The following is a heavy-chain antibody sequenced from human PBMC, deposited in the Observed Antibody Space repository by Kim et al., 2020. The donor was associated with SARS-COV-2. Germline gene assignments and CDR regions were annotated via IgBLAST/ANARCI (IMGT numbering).Heavy chain of an antibody. CDR1: GFTFSSYS. D-gene: IGHD3-22*01. CDR2: ISSSSSYI. Sequence: GGSLRLSCAASGFTFSSYSMNWVRQAPGKGLEWVSSISSSSSYIYYADSVKGRFTISRDNAKNTLYLQMNSLRAEDTAVYYCARAGPITMIVVVEGGAFDNWGQGTMVTVSS. CDR3: ARAGPITMIVVVEGGAFDN. V-gene: IGHV3-21*01. J-gene: IGHJ3*02.